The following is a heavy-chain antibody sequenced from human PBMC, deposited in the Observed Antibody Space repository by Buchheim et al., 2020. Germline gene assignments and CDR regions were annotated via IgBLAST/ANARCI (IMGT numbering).Heavy chain of an antibody. CDR3: ARSRIPAAAL. V-gene: IGHV4-30-4*01. CDR2: IYYSGST. CDR1: GDSVSSGDYY. D-gene: IGHD2-2*01. J-gene: IGHJ4*02. Sequence: QVQLQESGPGLVKPSQTLSLTCTVSGDSVSSGDYYWSWIRQSPGRGLEWIGHIYYSGSTHYNPSLQSRVTISVDKSKNQFSLKLSSVTAADTAVYYCARSRIPAAALWGQRTL.